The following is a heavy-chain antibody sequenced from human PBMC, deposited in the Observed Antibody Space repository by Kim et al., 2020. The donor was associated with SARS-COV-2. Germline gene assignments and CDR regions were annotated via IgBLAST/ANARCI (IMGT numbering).Heavy chain of an antibody. CDR3: AKVESVRH. J-gene: IGHJ1*01. D-gene: IGHD3-3*01. Sequence: GGSLRLSCAASGFTFSNYAMSWVRQAPGKGLEWVSAITCSGGSTYYADSVRGRFTISRDNSKNTLYLQMDSLRAEDTAVYYCAKVESVRHWGQGTLVTVSS. CDR2: ITCSGGST. CDR1: GFTFSNYA. V-gene: IGHV3-23*01.